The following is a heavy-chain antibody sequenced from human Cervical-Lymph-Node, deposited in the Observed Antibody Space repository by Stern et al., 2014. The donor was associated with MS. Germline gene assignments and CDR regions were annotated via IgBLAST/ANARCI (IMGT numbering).Heavy chain of an antibody. CDR2: ISAYNGNT. V-gene: IGHV1-18*01. CDR3: ARGLLGSENAFDI. D-gene: IGHD2-15*01. J-gene: IGHJ3*02. Sequence: VQLGEYGAEVKKPGASVKVSCKASGYTFTSYGISWVLQAPGQVLECMGCISAYNGNTNYAQKLQGRVTMTTDTSTSTAYMELRSLRSDDTAVYYCARGLLGSENAFDIWGQGTMVTVSS. CDR1: GYTFTSYG.